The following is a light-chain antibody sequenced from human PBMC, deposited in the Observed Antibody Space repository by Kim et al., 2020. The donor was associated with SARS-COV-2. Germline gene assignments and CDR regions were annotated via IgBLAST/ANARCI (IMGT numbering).Light chain of an antibody. V-gene: IGKV1-39*01. Sequence: SASVGDRVTITCRASQSITRYLNWYQHKPGTPPKLLIYSAFTLQSGVPSRFSGSGSGTDFTLTISSLQAEDAATYYCQQSYILPETFGQGTKLEI. CDR3: QQSYILPET. CDR1: QSITRY. CDR2: SAF. J-gene: IGKJ2*01.